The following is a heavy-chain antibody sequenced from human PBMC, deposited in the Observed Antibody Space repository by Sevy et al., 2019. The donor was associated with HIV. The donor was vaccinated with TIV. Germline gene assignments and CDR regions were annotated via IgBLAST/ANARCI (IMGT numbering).Heavy chain of an antibody. J-gene: IGHJ4*02. D-gene: IGHD2-8*01. CDR1: GFTFSKYS. CDR2: LSFGCGEI. Sequence: GGSLRLSCAASGFTFSKYSMSWVRQPPGKGLEWVSTLSFGCGEINHADSVKGRFTISRDNSKNSLYLQMNNLRAERTAVYYGAREGCTKPHDYWGQGTLVTVSS. CDR3: AREGCTKPHDY. V-gene: IGHV3-23*01.